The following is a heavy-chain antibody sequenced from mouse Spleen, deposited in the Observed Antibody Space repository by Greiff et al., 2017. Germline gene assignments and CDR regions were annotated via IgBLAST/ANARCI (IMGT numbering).Heavy chain of an antibody. CDR3: ARIYDYDVGDYAMDY. Sequence: EVKLMESGPGLVKPSQSLSLTCSVTGYSITSGYYWNWIRQFPGNKLEWMGYISYDGSNNYNPSLKNRISITRDTSKNQFFLKLNSVTTEDTATYYCARIYDYDVGDYAMDYWGQGTSVTVSS. D-gene: IGHD2-4*01. V-gene: IGHV3-6*01. CDR2: ISYDGSN. J-gene: IGHJ4*01. CDR1: GYSITSGYY.